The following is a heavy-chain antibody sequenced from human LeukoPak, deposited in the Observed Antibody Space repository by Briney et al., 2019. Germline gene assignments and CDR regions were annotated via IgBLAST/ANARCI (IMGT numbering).Heavy chain of an antibody. CDR3: ARDLMVIAYRGAFYY. V-gene: IGHV3-11*01. CDR1: GFTFSDYY. D-gene: IGHD2-8*01. J-gene: IGHJ4*02. CDR2: INSSGSTI. Sequence: PGGSLRLSRAASGFTFSDYYMSWIRQAPGRGVEWVSYINSSGSTIYYADSVKGGFTISRDNAKDSLYLQMNSLRAEDTAVYYCARDLMVIAYRGAFYYWGQGTLVTVSS.